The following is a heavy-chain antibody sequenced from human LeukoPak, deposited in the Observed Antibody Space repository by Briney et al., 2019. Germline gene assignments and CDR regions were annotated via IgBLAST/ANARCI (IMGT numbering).Heavy chain of an antibody. CDR1: GFTFSTYW. CDR3: ARLSGSMGFYNWFDP. V-gene: IGHV3-7*01. Sequence: GGSLRLSCAASGFTFSTYWMSWVRQAPGKGLECVANIRQDGGEKYYVDSVKGRFTISRDNAKNSLYLQMNSLRAEDTAVYYCARLSGSMGFYNWFDPWGQGTLVTVSS. CDR2: IRQDGGEK. J-gene: IGHJ5*02. D-gene: IGHD3-3*01.